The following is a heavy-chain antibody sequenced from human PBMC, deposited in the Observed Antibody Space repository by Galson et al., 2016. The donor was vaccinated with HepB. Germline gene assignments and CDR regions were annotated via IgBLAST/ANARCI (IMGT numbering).Heavy chain of an antibody. Sequence: LRLSCAASGFIFNSYSMNWVRQAPGKGLEWISYISSSSNSMYYADSVKGRFTISRDNAKNSLHLQMSSLRAEDTAVYYCGKYEFDYWGQGTLVTVSS. CDR3: GKYEFDY. J-gene: IGHJ4*02. D-gene: IGHD3-3*01. V-gene: IGHV3-48*01. CDR2: ISSSSNSM. CDR1: GFIFNSYS.